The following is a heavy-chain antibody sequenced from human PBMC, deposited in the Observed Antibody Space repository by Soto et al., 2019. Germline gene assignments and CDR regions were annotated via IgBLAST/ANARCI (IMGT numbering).Heavy chain of an antibody. CDR3: AXXXXXXXXXXXXFDP. Sequence: QVQLQESGPGLVKPSETLSLTCTVSGGSISSYYWSWIRQPPGKGLEWIGYIYYSGSTNYNPSLKSRVTISVDPSKNPFPLKLRSVTAADTAVYYCAXXXXXXXXXXXXFDPWGQGTLVTVSS. CDR1: GGSISSYY. V-gene: IGHV4-59*08. J-gene: IGHJ5*02. CDR2: IYYSGST.